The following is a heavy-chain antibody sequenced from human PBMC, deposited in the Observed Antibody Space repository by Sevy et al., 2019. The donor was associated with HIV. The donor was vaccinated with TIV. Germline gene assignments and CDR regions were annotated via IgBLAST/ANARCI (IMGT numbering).Heavy chain of an antibody. Sequence: ASVKVSCKTSGFSLLDYSVAWVRQAPGQGFEWMGWVTARKGDTKYAQKVEGRVTMTTSSARKTVYMKLRSLTSDDTAIYYCARGRNFYLDHWAQGSRVTVSS. CDR2: VTARKGDT. CDR1: GFSLLDYS. CDR3: ARGRNFYLDH. J-gene: IGHJ4*02. V-gene: IGHV1-18*01. D-gene: IGHD4-4*01.